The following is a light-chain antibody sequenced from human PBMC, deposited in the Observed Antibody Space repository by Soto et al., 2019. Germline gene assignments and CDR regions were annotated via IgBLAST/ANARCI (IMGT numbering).Light chain of an antibody. V-gene: IGLV1-40*01. CDR3: QSYDSSLINYV. CDR2: GSS. CDR1: TSNIGADYD. Sequence: VLTQPPSVSRAPGQRATISCTWSTSNIGADYDVHWYQQLPGTAPKLLIYGSSDRPSGVPDRFSGSKPGTSASLAITGLQAEDEADYYCQSYDSSLINYVFGTGTKVTVL. J-gene: IGLJ1*01.